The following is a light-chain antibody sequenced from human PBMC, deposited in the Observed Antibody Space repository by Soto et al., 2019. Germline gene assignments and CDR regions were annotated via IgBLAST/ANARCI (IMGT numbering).Light chain of an antibody. CDR1: QSINSW. CDR2: KAS. CDR3: QQYNSYSSEYT. Sequence: DIQMTQSPSTLSASVGDRVTITCRASQSINSWLAWYQQKPGKAPKLLIYKASSLESGVPSRFSGSESRTEFTLTISSLQPDDCATYYCQQYNSYSSEYTFGQGTKLEIK. V-gene: IGKV1-5*03. J-gene: IGKJ2*01.